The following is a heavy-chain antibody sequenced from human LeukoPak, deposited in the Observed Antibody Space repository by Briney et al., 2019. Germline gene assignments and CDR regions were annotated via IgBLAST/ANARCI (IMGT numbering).Heavy chain of an antibody. CDR3: AREIYCSGGSCCDAFDI. J-gene: IGHJ3*02. V-gene: IGHV3-30*04. CDR1: LFTLSSYV. D-gene: IGHD2-15*01. Sequence: GRCLRHSRAASLFTLSSYVMHSVRQAPGKGLEWVAVISYDGRNKYYADSLKGRFTISREKSKKTLCLQMHRLRAEDTAVYYCAREIYCSGGSCCDAFDIWGQGTMVTVSS. CDR2: ISYDGRNK.